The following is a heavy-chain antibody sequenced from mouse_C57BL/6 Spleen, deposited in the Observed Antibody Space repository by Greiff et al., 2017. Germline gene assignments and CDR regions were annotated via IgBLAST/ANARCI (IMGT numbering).Heavy chain of an antibody. CDR2: INSDGGST. CDR1: EYEFPSHD. Sequence: DVKLVESGGGLVQPGESLKLSCESNEYEFPSHDMSWVRKTPEKRLELVAAINSDGGSTYYPDTMEGRFIISRDNTKKTLYLQMSSLRSEDTALYYCARHGETGTDYYAMDYWGQGTSVTVYS. CDR3: ARHGETGTDYYAMDY. D-gene: IGHD4-1*01. J-gene: IGHJ4*01. V-gene: IGHV5-2*01.